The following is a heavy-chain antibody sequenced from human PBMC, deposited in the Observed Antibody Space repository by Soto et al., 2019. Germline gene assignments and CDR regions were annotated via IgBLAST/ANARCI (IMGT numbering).Heavy chain of an antibody. Sequence: ASVKVSCKASGYTFTSYGISWVRQAPGQGLERMGWISAYNGNTNYAQKLQGRVTMTTDTSTSTAYMELRSLRSDDTAVYYCGRGSGSYYNSPFDYWGQGTLVTVSS. CDR1: GYTFTSYG. V-gene: IGHV1-18*01. CDR3: GRGSGSYYNSPFDY. CDR2: ISAYNGNT. J-gene: IGHJ4*02. D-gene: IGHD3-10*01.